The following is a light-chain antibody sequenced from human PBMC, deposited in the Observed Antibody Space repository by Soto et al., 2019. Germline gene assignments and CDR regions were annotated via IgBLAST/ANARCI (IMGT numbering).Light chain of an antibody. CDR1: QTISSW. Sequence: DIQMTHSPSTLPASVGDRVTITCRASQTISSWLAWYQQKPGKAPDLLIYDASRLAGGVPSRFSGSESGTAFTLTIGSLQPDDFAPYFCQQSYNHSTFGQGTKVDIK. V-gene: IGKV1-5*01. CDR2: DAS. J-gene: IGKJ1*01. CDR3: QQSYNHST.